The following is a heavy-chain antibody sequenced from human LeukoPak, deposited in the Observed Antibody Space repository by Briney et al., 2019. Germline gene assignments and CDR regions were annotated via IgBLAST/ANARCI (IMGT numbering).Heavy chain of an antibody. D-gene: IGHD1-26*01. CDR3: AGGYGSYSPDY. V-gene: IGHV3-48*03. J-gene: IGHJ4*02. Sequence: QPGGSLRLSCAASRFTFSSFEMSWVRQAPGKGLEWVSYISSSGSTIFYADSVKGRFTISRDNAKNSLYLQMNSLRAEDTAVYYCAGGYGSYSPDYWGQGTLVTVSS. CDR1: RFTFSSFE. CDR2: ISSSGSTI.